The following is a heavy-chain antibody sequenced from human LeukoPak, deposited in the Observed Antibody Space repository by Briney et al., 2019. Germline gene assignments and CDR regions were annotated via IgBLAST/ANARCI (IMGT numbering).Heavy chain of an antibody. Sequence: GGSLRLSCAVSGLTFSSSWMDWVRQAPGKGLEWVASINPDGNKKYSADSVKGRFTNSRDNAENSLYLQMNSLRVEDTAVYYCARNSGYDHYYFDYWGQGTLVTVSS. J-gene: IGHJ4*02. CDR3: ARNSGYDHYYFDY. V-gene: IGHV3-7*03. D-gene: IGHD5-12*01. CDR1: GLTFSSSW. CDR2: INPDGNKK.